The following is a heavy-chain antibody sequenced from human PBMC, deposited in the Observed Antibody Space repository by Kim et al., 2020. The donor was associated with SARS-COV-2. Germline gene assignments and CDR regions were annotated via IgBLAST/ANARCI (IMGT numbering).Heavy chain of an antibody. CDR2: INKNGDST. Sequence: GGSLRLSCSVSGFTFSNQAMQWVRQAPGKGLESVSTINKNGDSTNYADSVKGRFTISRDNSKNTLYLQMSSLTPEDTAIYYCVKPILSATGTNFWGQGTQVTVSS. CDR3: VKPILSATGTNF. CDR1: GFTFSNQA. D-gene: IGHD6-13*01. J-gene: IGHJ4*02. V-gene: IGHV3-64D*09.